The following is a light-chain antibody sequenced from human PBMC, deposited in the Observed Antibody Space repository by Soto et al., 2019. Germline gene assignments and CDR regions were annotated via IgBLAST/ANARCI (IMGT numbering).Light chain of an antibody. CDR3: SSYADDKLL. CDR2: EVS. Sequence: QSVLTQPPSASGSPGQSVTISCTGTSSDVGGYNYVSWYQQHPGKAPKLMIFEVSKRPSGVPDRFSGSKSGNTASLTVSGLQAEDEADYYCSSYADDKLLFGGGTKLT. CDR1: SSDVGGYNY. V-gene: IGLV2-8*01. J-gene: IGLJ2*01.